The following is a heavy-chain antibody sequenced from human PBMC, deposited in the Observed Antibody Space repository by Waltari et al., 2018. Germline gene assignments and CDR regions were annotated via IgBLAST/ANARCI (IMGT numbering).Heavy chain of an antibody. CDR1: GYSFTSYW. CDR3: ARRFGSSSRTPGAFDI. V-gene: IGHV5-51*03. J-gene: IGHJ3*02. Sequence: EVQLVQSGAEVKKPGESLKISCKGSGYSFTSYWIGWVRQMPGKGLEWRGIIYPGDSYTRYSPSLQGQVTISADKSISTAYLQWSSLKASDTAMYYCARRFGSSSRTPGAFDIWGQGTMVTVSS. CDR2: IYPGDSYT. D-gene: IGHD6-6*01.